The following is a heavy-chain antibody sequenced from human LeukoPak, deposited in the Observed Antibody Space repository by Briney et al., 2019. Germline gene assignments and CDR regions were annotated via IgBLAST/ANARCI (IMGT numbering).Heavy chain of an antibody. J-gene: IGHJ4*02. D-gene: IGHD3-22*01. V-gene: IGHV1-8*01. CDR2: MSPNSGNT. CDR3: VRGVEYYDSSGYQGY. Sequence: ASVKVSCKASGYTFTSYDVNWVRQATGQGLEWMGWMSPNSGNTGYAQKFQRRVTMTRSTSMSTAYMELSGLRSEDTAVYYCVRGVEYYDSSGYQGYWGQGTLVTVSS. CDR1: GYTFTSYD.